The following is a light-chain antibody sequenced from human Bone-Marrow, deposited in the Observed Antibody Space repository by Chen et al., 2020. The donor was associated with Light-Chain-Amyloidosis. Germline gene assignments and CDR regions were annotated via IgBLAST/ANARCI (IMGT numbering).Light chain of an antibody. CDR2: DAS. V-gene: IGKV1-33*01. CDR3: QQYHTLPLT. J-gene: IGKJ4*01. Sequence: DIQMTQSPSSLSASVGDRVSITCHASQDISNYLNWYLQKPGEAPKLLIYDASNLGAGVPSRFSGGRSGTHFTLTISSLQPEDVATFYCQQYHTLPLTFGGGTKLEIK. CDR1: QDISNY.